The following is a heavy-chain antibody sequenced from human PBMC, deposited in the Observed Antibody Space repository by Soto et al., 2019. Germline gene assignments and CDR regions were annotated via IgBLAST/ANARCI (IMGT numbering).Heavy chain of an antibody. V-gene: IGHV4-39*02. Sequence: SETLSLTCTVSGGSISSSSYYWGWIRQPPGKGLEWIGSIYYSGSTYYNPSLKSRVTISVDTSKNQFSLKLSSVTAADTAVYYCAKDAPYYYDSSGYYGPFDYWGQGTLVTVSS. J-gene: IGHJ4*02. CDR3: AKDAPYYYDSSGYYGPFDY. D-gene: IGHD3-22*01. CDR2: IYYSGST. CDR1: GGSISSSSYY.